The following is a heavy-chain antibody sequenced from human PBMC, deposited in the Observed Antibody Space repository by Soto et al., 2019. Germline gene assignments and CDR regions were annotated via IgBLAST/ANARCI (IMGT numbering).Heavy chain of an antibody. J-gene: IGHJ4*02. CDR3: ARRYCGSVSCYLDY. V-gene: IGHV5-51*01. CDR1: GYSFSTYW. D-gene: IGHD2-2*01. Sequence: GESLKISCKGSGYSFSTYWIGWARQMPGKGLEWMGIVYPGDSDIRYSPSFQGQVTISADKSISTAYLQWSGLKASDTAMYYCARRYCGSVSCYLDYWGQGTLVTVSS. CDR2: VYPGDSDI.